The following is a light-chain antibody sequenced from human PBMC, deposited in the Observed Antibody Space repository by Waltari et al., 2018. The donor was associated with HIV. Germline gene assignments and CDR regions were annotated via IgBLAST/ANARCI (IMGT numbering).Light chain of an antibody. CDR2: GTS. J-gene: IGKJ4*01. CDR1: HPVADL. V-gene: IGKV1-12*01. CDR3: QQAFSFPHT. Sequence: IQMAQSPASLSASVGASVPFSCRASHPVADLLAWYQQRPGKPPKLLIYGTSRLQSGVPSRFAGFGSATNFSLTITGLRPEDSATYFCQQAFSFPHTFGGGTELDI.